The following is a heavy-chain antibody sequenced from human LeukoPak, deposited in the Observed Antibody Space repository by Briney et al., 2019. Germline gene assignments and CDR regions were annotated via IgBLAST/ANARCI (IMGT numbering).Heavy chain of an antibody. D-gene: IGHD3-9*01. V-gene: IGHV1-2*04. CDR1: GYTFTGYY. Sequence: ASVKVSCKASGYTFTGYYMHWVRQAPGQGLEWMGWINPNSGGTNYAQKFQGWVTTTRDTSISTAYMELSRLRSDDTAVYYCARGALTSNYGMDVWGQGTTVTVSS. CDR3: ARGALTSNYGMDV. J-gene: IGHJ6*02. CDR2: INPNSGGT.